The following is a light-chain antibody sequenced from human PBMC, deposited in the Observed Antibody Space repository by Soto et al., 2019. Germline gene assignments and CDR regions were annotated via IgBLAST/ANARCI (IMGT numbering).Light chain of an antibody. V-gene: IGKV3-11*01. CDR2: DAS. J-gene: IGKJ4*01. CDR3: QRRSTPLT. CDR1: QSVSSY. Sequence: EIVLTQSPATLYLSPGVRATLSCRASQSVSSYLACYQQKPCQAPRLLLSDASIRATGIPARFSGSWSGTDSVLTISSLVPECFEVYYCQRRSTPLTFGGGTKVEIK.